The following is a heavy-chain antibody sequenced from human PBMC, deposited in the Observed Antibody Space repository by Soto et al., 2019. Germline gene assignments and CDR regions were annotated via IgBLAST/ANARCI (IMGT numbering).Heavy chain of an antibody. CDR2: IIPMFGTP. J-gene: IGHJ4*02. Sequence: QVQLVQSGAEVKKPGSSVKVSCKASGGTFSSHGITWVRQAPGQGLEWMGGIIPMFGTPKYAQRFQGRVSITADKSTTTAYMELSSLRSEETAVYYCAIGSVVVMGAATGGLSYWGQGALVTVSS. V-gene: IGHV1-69*06. CDR3: AIGSVVVMGAATGGLSY. D-gene: IGHD2-21*01. CDR1: GGTFSSHG.